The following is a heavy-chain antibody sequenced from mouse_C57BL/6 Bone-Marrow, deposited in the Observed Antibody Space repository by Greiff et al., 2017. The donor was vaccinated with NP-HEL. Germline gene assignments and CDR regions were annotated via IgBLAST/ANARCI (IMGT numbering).Heavy chain of an antibody. V-gene: IGHV5-9-1*02. Sequence: EVKVVESGEGLVKPGGSLKLSCAASGFTFSSYAMSWVRQTPEKRLEWVAYISSGGDYIYYADTVKGRFTISRDNARNTLYLQMSSLKSEDTAMYYCTRGLRRRGYFDYWGQGTTLTVSS. CDR1: GFTFSSYA. J-gene: IGHJ2*01. CDR3: TRGLRRRGYFDY. D-gene: IGHD1-1*01. CDR2: ISSGGDYI.